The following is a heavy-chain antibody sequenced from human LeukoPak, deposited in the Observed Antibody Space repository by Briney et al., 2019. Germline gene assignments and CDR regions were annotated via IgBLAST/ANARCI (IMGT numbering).Heavy chain of an antibody. Sequence: SETLSPTCAVSGYSLTNHYWIWIRQPPGKGLEWIGEILHTGSTSYNPSFKSRVTISIDMSKNQFFLSLTSVTAADTAVYYCARGPAAVHPWGQGTLVTVSS. CDR1: GYSLTNHY. CDR2: ILHTGST. CDR3: ARGPAAVHP. V-gene: IGHV4-34*12. D-gene: IGHD6-13*01. J-gene: IGHJ5*02.